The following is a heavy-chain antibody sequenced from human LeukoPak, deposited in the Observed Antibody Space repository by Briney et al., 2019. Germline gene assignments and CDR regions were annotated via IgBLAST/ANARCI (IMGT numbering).Heavy chain of an antibody. CDR1: GYTFTSQW. J-gene: IGHJ4*02. CDR3: ARHSGSLAGRDY. Sequence: GESLKISCKGSGYTFTSQWIGWVRQMPGKGLEWMGIIYPSDSDTRYSPSFAGHVTISADKSVSTAYLQWSSLKASDTAMYYCARHSGSLAGRDYWGQGTLVIVSS. D-gene: IGHD1-26*01. V-gene: IGHV5-51*01. CDR2: IYPSDSDT.